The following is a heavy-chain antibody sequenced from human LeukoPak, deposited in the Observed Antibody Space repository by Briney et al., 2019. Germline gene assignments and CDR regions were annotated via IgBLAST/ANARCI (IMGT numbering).Heavy chain of an antibody. CDR2: MNPNSGNT. Sequence: ASVKVSCKASGYTFTSYDINWVRQATGQGLEWMGWMNPNSGNTGYAQKFQGRVIMTRNTSISTAYMELSSLRSEDTAVYYCARGRSSSWYGPGYNWFDPWGQGTLVTVSS. CDR1: GYTFTSYD. V-gene: IGHV1-8*01. J-gene: IGHJ5*02. D-gene: IGHD6-13*01. CDR3: ARGRSSSWYGPGYNWFDP.